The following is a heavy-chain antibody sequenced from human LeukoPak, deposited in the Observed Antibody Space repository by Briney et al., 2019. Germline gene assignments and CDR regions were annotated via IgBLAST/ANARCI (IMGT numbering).Heavy chain of an antibody. D-gene: IGHD6-13*01. J-gene: IGHJ4*02. CDR1: GFTFSSYG. CDR2: ISGSGGST. V-gene: IGHV3-23*01. Sequence: GGTLRLSCAASGFTFSSYGMSWVRQAPGKGLEWVSAISGSGGSTYYADSVKGRFTISRDNSKNTLYLQMNSLRAEDTAVYYCTRQQLVFDNWGQGTLVTVSS. CDR3: TRQQLVFDN.